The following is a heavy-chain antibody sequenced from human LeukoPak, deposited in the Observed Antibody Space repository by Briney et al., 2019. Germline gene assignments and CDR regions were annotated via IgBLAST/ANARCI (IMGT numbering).Heavy chain of an antibody. V-gene: IGHV3-53*01. CDR1: GLTVNRNY. CDR2: IYSDGTT. D-gene: IGHD2-2*01. CDR3: ARWLSSSTTWYYDY. Sequence: GGSLRLSCAVSGLTVNRNYMSWVRQAPGMGLEWVSIIYSDGTTYYLDSVKGRFTISRDNSQNTLYLQMNSLRAEDTAIYYCARWLSSSTTWYYDYWGQGTLVTVSS. J-gene: IGHJ4*02.